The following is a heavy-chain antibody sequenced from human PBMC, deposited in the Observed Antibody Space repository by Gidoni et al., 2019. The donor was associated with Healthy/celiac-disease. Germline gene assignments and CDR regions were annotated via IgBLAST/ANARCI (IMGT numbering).Heavy chain of an antibody. Sequence: QVQLQQWGAGLLKPSETLSLTCAVDGGSFSGSAWSWVRQTPGKGLEWIGEINHSGSTNYNPYLMSRVTISVVTSKNQFSLKLSSVTAADTAVYYCARGGITGTRSFDYWGQGTLVTVSS. CDR2: INHSGST. J-gene: IGHJ4*02. D-gene: IGHD1-20*01. CDR3: ARGGITGTRSFDY. V-gene: IGHV4-34*01. CDR1: GGSFSGSA.